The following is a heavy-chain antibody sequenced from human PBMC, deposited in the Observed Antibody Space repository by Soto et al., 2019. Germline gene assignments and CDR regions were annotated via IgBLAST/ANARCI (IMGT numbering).Heavy chain of an antibody. CDR1: ELTFITYW. J-gene: IGHJ6*02. D-gene: IGHD3-22*01. CDR2: TSSDGSTT. CDR3: ARAIVYYGMDV. V-gene: IGHV3-74*01. Sequence: VVPQSHSYGASELTFITYWRRWVRQKPGKGLVWVSRTSSDGSTTTYAEFAKGRFTVSRDNAKDTLYLQMNSLRAEVTAVYYCARAIVYYGMDVWGQGTTVTLSS.